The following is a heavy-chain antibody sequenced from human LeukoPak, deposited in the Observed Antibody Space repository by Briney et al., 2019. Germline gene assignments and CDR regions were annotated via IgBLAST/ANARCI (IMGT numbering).Heavy chain of an antibody. V-gene: IGHV4-4*07. D-gene: IGHD2-2*01. J-gene: IGHJ5*02. Sequence: SETLSLTCTVSGGSISGYYWSWIRQPAGKGLEWIGRVYSGGSTNYNPSFESRVTMSVDTSKNQISLRLSSVTAADTAVYYCARGSPSPSAVPASWGQGTLVTVSS. CDR2: VYSGGST. CDR1: GGSISGYY. CDR3: ARGSPSPSAVPAS.